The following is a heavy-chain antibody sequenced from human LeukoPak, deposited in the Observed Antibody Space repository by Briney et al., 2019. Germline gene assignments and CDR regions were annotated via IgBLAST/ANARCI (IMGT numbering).Heavy chain of an antibody. Sequence: PSETLSLTCAVSGVAISRGGYAWNWIRQPPGKGLEWIAYIYHSGTTYYNPSLKSRATISVDTSKNQFSLKLSSVTAADTAVYYCVRVRYSSGWFKDKNWFDPWGQGIPVAVSS. D-gene: IGHD6-19*01. V-gene: IGHV4-30-4*07. J-gene: IGHJ5*02. CDR1: GVAISRGGYA. CDR2: IYHSGTT. CDR3: VRVRYSSGWFKDKNWFDP.